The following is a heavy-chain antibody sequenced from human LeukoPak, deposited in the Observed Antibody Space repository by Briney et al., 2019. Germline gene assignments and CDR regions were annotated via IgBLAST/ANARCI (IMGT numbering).Heavy chain of an antibody. V-gene: IGHV1-69*01. D-gene: IGHD2-2*01. CDR1: GGTFSSYA. CDR3: ARVPGYCSSTSCFYYYHMDV. Sequence: SVKVSCKASGGTFSSYAISWVRQAPGQGLEWMGGIIPIFGTANYAQKFQGRVTITADESTSTAYMELSSLRSEDTAVYYCARVPGYCSSTSCFYYYHMDVWGKGTTVTVSS. CDR2: IIPIFGTA. J-gene: IGHJ6*03.